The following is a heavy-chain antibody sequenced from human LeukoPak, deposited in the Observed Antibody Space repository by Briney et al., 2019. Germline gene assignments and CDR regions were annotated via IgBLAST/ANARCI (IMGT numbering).Heavy chain of an antibody. J-gene: IGHJ3*02. CDR3: ASGYYYDSSGFQSHALDI. V-gene: IGHV3-21*01. CDR2: ISSSSSYI. D-gene: IGHD3-22*01. Sequence: GGSLRLSCAASGFTFNSYSMNWVRQAPGKGLEWVSSISSSSSYIYYADSVKGRFTISRDNAKNSLYLQMNSLRAEDTAVYYCASGYYYDSSGFQSHALDIWGQGTMVTVSS. CDR1: GFTFNSYS.